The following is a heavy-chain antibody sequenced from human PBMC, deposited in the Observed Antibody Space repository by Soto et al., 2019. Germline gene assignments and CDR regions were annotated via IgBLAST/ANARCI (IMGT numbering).Heavy chain of an antibody. CDR2: IYPGDSDT. D-gene: IGHD2-15*01. CDR1: GYSFTSYW. J-gene: IGHJ6*02. Sequence: PGESLKISCKGSGYSFTSYWIGWVRQMPGKGLEWMGIIYPGDSDTRYSPSFQGQVTISADKSISTAYLQWSSLKASDTAMYYCARFRCIGGSCYTHYYYYGMDVWGQGTTVTVSS. V-gene: IGHV5-51*01. CDR3: ARFRCIGGSCYTHYYYYGMDV.